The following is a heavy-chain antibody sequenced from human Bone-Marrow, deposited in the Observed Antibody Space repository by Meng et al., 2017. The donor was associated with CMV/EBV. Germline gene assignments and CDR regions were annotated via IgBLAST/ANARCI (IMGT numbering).Heavy chain of an antibody. V-gene: IGHV6-1*01. D-gene: IGHD3/OR15-3a*01. CDR2: TYYRSKWYN. Sequence: SQTLALTCAISGDSVSSNSAAWNWIRQSPSRGLEWLGRTYYRSKWYNDDAVSLKSRITFNPETSDKQFSLQLNSVTPEDTAVYYCARGLYYFDYWGQGMLVTVSS. CDR1: GDSVSSNSAA. J-gene: IGHJ4*02. CDR3: ARGLYYFDY.